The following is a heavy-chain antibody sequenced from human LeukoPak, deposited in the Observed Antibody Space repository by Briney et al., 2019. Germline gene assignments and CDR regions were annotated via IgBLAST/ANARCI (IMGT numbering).Heavy chain of an antibody. D-gene: IGHD3-10*01. V-gene: IGHV3-30*01. J-gene: IGHJ4*02. CDR3: ARDSTYYYDSGSSGPHYFDN. Sequence: GKSLRLSYAASGFTFSNYAMHWVRQAPGKGLEWVSLISSGGTYEYYADSVKGRFTISRDNSKNTLYLQLNSLRAEDTAVYYCARDSTYYYDSGSSGPHYFDNWGQGTLVTVSS. CDR1: GFTFSNYA. CDR2: ISSGGTYE.